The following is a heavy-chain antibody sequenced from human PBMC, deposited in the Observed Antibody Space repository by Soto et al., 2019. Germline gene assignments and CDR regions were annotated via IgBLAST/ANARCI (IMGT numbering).Heavy chain of an antibody. CDR1: GFTFSSYA. CDR3: VRPGKWLQSHVDY. D-gene: IGHD6-19*01. V-gene: IGHV3-30-3*01. CDR2: TSYDGSSR. Sequence: QVQLVESGGGVVQPGRSLRLSCAASGFTFSSYAMHWVRQAPGKGLAWVAVTSYDGSSRYYADSVKGRFTISRDNSKNTLFLQMNSLRPDDTAVYYCVRPGKWLQSHVDYWGPGTLVTVSS. J-gene: IGHJ4*02.